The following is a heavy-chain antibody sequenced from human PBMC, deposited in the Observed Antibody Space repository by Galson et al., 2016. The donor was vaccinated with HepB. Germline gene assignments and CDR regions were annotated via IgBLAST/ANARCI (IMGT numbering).Heavy chain of an antibody. Sequence: SCKASGYTFTSYFMHWVRQAPGQGLEWMGILNPNGGGTDYAQKFQGRVTMTSDTSTTTVYMHLSGLRSEDTAVYFCARRERADYWGQGTLVTVSS. J-gene: IGHJ4*02. CDR2: LNPNGGGT. V-gene: IGHV1-46*01. CDR3: ARRERADY. CDR1: GYTFTSYF. D-gene: IGHD1-1*01.